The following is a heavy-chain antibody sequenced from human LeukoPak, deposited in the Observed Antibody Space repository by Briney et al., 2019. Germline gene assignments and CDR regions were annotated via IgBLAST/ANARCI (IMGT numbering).Heavy chain of an antibody. D-gene: IGHD1-1*01. V-gene: IGHV3-23*01. CDR3: AKGTGQLGFYYFDY. CDR1: GFTFSNAW. Sequence: GGSLRLSCAASGFTFSNAWMSWVRQAPGKGLEWVSAISGSGGSTYYADSVKGRFTISRDNSKNTLYLQMNSLRAEDTAVYYCAKGTGQLGFYYFDYWGQGTLVTVSS. J-gene: IGHJ4*02. CDR2: ISGSGGST.